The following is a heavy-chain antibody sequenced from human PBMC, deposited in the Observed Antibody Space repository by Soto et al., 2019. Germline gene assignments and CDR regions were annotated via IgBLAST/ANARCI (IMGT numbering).Heavy chain of an antibody. CDR3: AREQKQIAAATHNWFDP. CDR2: ISSSSSYI. V-gene: IGHV3-21*01. D-gene: IGHD6-13*01. J-gene: IGHJ5*02. Sequence: EVQLVESGGGLVKPGGSLRLSCAASGFTFSSYSMNWVRQAPGKGLEWVSSISSSSSYIYYADSVKGRFTISRDNAKNSLYLQMNSLRAEETAVYYCAREQKQIAAATHNWFDPWGQGTLVTVSS. CDR1: GFTFSSYS.